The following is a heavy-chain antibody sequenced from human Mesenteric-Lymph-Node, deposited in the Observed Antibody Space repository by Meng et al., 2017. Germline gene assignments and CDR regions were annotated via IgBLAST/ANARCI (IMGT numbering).Heavy chain of an antibody. CDR3: ARGGRVVSEPAEYFQH. CDR1: GYTKHH. CDR2: IYAGGGYT. V-gene: IGHV1-46*01. Sequence: ASVKVSCKASGYTKHHFQWVRQAPGQGLEWMGIIYAGGGYTSYAQNFQGRVTLTRDTSTSTVYMELSSLRSEDTAVYYCARGGRVVSEPAEYFQHWGQGTLVTVSS. J-gene: IGHJ1*01. D-gene: IGHD1-14*01.